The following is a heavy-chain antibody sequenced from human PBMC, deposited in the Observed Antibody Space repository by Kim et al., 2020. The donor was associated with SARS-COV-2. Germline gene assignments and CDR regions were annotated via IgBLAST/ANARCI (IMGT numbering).Heavy chain of an antibody. Sequence: YYTPSLKRRVTISVDTSKNQFSLKLSSVTAADTAVYYCARIVVVPAAPDYWGQGTLVTVSS. V-gene: IGHV4-39*01. J-gene: IGHJ4*02. CDR3: ARIVVVPAAPDY. D-gene: IGHD2-2*01.